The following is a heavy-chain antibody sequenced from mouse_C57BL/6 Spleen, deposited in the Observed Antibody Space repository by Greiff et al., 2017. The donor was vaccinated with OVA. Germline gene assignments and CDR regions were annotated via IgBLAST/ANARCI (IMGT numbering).Heavy chain of an antibody. CDR2: ISSGGDYI. Sequence: EVKLMESGEGLVKPGGSLKLSCAASGFTFSSYAMSWVRQTPEKRLEWVAYISSGGDYIYYADTVKGRFTISRDNARNTLYLQMSSLKSEDTAMYYCTRGPITTVVAPFDYWGQGTTLTVSS. J-gene: IGHJ2*01. V-gene: IGHV5-9-1*02. CDR3: TRGPITTVVAPFDY. CDR1: GFTFSSYA. D-gene: IGHD1-1*01.